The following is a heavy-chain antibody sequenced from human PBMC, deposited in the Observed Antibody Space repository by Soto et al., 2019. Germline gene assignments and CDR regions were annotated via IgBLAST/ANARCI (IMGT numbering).Heavy chain of an antibody. J-gene: IGHJ3*02. Sequence: EVQLLESGGGLVQPGGSLRLSCAASGFTFSTYAMTWVRQAPGKGLEWVSSISGSGGSTYYADSVEGRFTISRDNSNNTLFLQVNSLRADDTALYYCVAMIRGLIITDDIFDIWGQGTMVTVSS. CDR3: VAMIRGLIITDDIFDI. V-gene: IGHV3-23*01. CDR2: ISGSGGST. D-gene: IGHD3-10*01. CDR1: GFTFSTYA.